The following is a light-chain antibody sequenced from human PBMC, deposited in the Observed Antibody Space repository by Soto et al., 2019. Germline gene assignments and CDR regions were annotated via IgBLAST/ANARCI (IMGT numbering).Light chain of an antibody. Sequence: QSVLTQPASVSGSPGQSISISCTGTSSDVGGYNYVSWYQQYPGKAPKLMIYDVSNRPSGVSNRFSGSKSDNTASLTISGLQAEDEADYYCSSYTSSSTRVFGGGTKVTVL. CDR1: SSDVGGYNY. CDR3: SSYTSSSTRV. CDR2: DVS. V-gene: IGLV2-14*01. J-gene: IGLJ2*01.